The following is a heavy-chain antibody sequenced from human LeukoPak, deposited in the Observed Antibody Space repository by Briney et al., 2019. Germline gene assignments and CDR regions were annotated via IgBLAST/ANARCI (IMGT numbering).Heavy chain of an antibody. CDR2: VYPGDSDT. CDR1: GYSFTNQW. J-gene: IGHJ2*01. D-gene: IGHD3-16*01. CDR3: ARLPLLGPVGGVTGYWYFDL. Sequence: GESLKISCKGSGYSFTNQWIAWVRQMPGKGLEWMGIVYPGDSDTRYSSSFQGQVTISADKSIGTAYLQWTSLKASDTAMYYCARLPLLGPVGGVTGYWYFDLWGRGTLVTVSS. V-gene: IGHV5-51*01.